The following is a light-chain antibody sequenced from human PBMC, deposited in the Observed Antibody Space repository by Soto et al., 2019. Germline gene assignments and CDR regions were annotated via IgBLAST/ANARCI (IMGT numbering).Light chain of an antibody. V-gene: IGKV3-15*01. CDR2: AAS. CDR3: QHYNSWPPWT. CDR1: QSVGSN. J-gene: IGKJ1*01. Sequence: EIVMSQSPATLSVSPGERATLSCRASQSVGSNVAWYQQKPGQAPRLLFYAASARASGVPARFSDSGSGTEFTLTITSLQPEDFAVYYCQHYNSWPPWTFGQGTKVEIK.